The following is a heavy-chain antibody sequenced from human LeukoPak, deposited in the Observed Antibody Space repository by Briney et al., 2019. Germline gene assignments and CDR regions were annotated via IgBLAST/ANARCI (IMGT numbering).Heavy chain of an antibody. CDR3: AKESTVTHYYFDS. J-gene: IGHJ4*02. CDR1: GFTFSSYW. D-gene: IGHD4-17*01. CDR2: INSDGSST. V-gene: IGHV3-74*01. Sequence: GGSLRLSCAASGFTFSSYWMYWVRQAPGKGLVWVSRINSDGSSTNYADSVKGRFTISRDNSKNILYLQMNSLRAEDTAVYYCAKESTVTHYYFDSWGQGTLVTVSS.